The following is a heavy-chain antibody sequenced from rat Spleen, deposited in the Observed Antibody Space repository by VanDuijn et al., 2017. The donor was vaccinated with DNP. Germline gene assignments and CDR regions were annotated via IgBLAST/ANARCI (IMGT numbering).Heavy chain of an antibody. J-gene: IGHJ2*01. CDR2: MWGGGST. V-gene: IGHV2S63*01. CDR1: GFSLTDYS. CDR3: TSYYSGDFHY. Sequence: VQLKESGPGLVQPSQTLSLTCTVSGFSLTDYSVHWVRQPPGKGPEWMGLMWGGGSTAYNSAFNPRLSISRDTSKSQVFLKMNSLQTEDTAIYYCTSYYSGDFHYWGQGVMVTVSS. D-gene: IGHD1-1*01.